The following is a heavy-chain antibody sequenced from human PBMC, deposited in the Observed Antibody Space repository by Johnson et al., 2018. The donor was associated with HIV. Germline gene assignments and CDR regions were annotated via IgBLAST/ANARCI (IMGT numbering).Heavy chain of an antibody. CDR2: ISWNSGSI. CDR3: AKPEGIQFLEWLFSGGAFDI. CDR1: GFTFDDYA. J-gene: IGHJ3*02. D-gene: IGHD3-3*01. V-gene: IGHV3-9*01. Sequence: EVQLVESGGGLVQPGRSLRLSCAASGFTFDDYAMHWVRQAPGKGLEWVSGISWNSGSIGYADSVKGRFTISRDNSKNTLYLQMNSLRAEDTAVYYCAKPEGIQFLEWLFSGGAFDIWGQGTMVTVSS.